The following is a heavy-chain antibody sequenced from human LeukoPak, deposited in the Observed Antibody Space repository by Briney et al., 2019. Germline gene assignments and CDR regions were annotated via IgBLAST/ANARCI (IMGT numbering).Heavy chain of an antibody. V-gene: IGHV3-11*01. Sequence: GGSLRLSCAASGFTFSDYYMSWIRQAPGKGLEWVSYISSSGSTIYYADSVKGRFTISRDNAKNSLYLQMNSLRAEDTAVYCCARVKAARLNWFDPWGQGTLVTVSS. CDR2: ISSSGSTI. CDR3: ARVKAARLNWFDP. J-gene: IGHJ5*02. CDR1: GFTFSDYY. D-gene: IGHD6-6*01.